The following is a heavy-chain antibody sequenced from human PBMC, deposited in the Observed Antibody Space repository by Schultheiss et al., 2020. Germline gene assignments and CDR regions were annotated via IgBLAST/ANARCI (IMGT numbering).Heavy chain of an antibody. J-gene: IGHJ1*01. CDR2: INHSGST. CDR3: ARGRVSRYCSSTSCHPYFQH. Sequence: SETLSLTCAVYGGSFSGYYWSWIRQPPGKGLEWIGEINHSGSTNYNPSLKSRVTISVDRSKNQFSLKLSSVTAADTAMYYCARGRVSRYCSSTSCHPYFQHWGQGTLVTVSS. CDR1: GGSFSGYY. D-gene: IGHD2-2*01. V-gene: IGHV4-34*01.